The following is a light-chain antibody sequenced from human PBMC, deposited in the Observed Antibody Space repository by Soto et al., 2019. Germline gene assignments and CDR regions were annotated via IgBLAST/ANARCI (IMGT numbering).Light chain of an antibody. Sequence: QAVVTQPPSASGTPGQRVTISCSGSSSNIGSNYVYWYQQLPGTAPKLLIYRNNQRPSGVPDRFSGSKSGTSASLGISGLRSEDEADYYCAAWDDSLSGAVFGGGTQLTVL. V-gene: IGLV1-47*01. CDR1: SSNIGSNY. CDR3: AAWDDSLSGAV. J-gene: IGLJ7*01. CDR2: RNN.